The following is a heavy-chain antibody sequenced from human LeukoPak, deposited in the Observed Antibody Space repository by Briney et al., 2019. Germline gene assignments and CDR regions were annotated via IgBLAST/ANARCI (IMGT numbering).Heavy chain of an antibody. Sequence: ASVKVSCKASGYTFTSYAMHWVRQAPGQRLGWMGWINAGNGNTKYSQKFQGRVTITRDTSASTAYMELSSLRSEDTAVYYCASGYCSSTSCYKAFDIWGRGTMVTVSS. V-gene: IGHV1-3*01. CDR3: ASGYCSSTSCYKAFDI. CDR1: GYTFTSYA. CDR2: INAGNGNT. J-gene: IGHJ3*02. D-gene: IGHD2-2*02.